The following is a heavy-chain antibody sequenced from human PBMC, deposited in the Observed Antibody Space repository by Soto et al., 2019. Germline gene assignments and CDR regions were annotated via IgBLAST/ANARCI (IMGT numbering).Heavy chain of an antibody. D-gene: IGHD3-22*01. CDR1: WFSLSIGAVG. J-gene: IGHJ4*02. Sequence: SGPTLVNPTQTLTLTCTFSWFSLSIGAVGVGWIRQPPGKALEWLALIYWNDDKRYSPSLKSRLTITKDTSKHQVVLTMTNTDPVDTATYYCAYRVRYDDSLEYWGQGILVTVSS. CDR3: AYRVRYDDSLEY. CDR2: IYWNDDK. V-gene: IGHV2-5*01.